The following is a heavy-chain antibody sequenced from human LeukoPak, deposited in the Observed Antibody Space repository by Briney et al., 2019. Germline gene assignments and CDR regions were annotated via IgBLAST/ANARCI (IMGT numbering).Heavy chain of an antibody. J-gene: IGHJ4*02. CDR1: GFTFSSYG. CDR3: AKSGYYGTGSEPFDY. CDR2: ISYDGSNK. V-gene: IGHV3-30*18. D-gene: IGHD3-10*01. Sequence: PGGSLRLSCAASGFTFSSYGMHWVRQAPGKGLEWVAVISYDGSNKYYADSVKGRFTISRDNSKNTLYLQMNSLRAEDTAVYYCAKSGYYGTGSEPFDYWGQGTLVTVSS.